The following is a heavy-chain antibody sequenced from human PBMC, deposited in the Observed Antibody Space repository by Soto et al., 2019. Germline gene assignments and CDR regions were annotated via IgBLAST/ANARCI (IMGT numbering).Heavy chain of an antibody. CDR2: ISAYNGNT. CDR3: AADRIAAAGYYYYGMDV. D-gene: IGHD6-13*01. V-gene: IGHV1-18*01. Sequence: ASVKVSCKASGYTFTSYGISWVRQAPGQGLEWMGWISAYNGNTNYAQKLQGRVTMTTDTSTSTAYMELSSLRSEDTAVYYCAADRIAAAGYYYYGMDVWGQGTTVTVSS. CDR1: GYTFTSYG. J-gene: IGHJ6*02.